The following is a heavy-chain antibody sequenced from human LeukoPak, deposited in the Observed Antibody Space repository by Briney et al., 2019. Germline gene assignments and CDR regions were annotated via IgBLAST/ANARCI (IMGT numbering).Heavy chain of an antibody. J-gene: IGHJ4*02. CDR2: IYGGGST. V-gene: IGHV3-66*01. D-gene: IGHD3-22*01. CDR1: GFIVSSNY. CDR3: ARDAPLLPKSFDY. Sequence: TGGSLRLSCAASGFIVSSNYMSWVRQAPGKGLEWVSVIYGGGSTYYADSVKGRFTISRDNSKNTLYLQMNSLRAEDTAVYYCARDAPLLPKSFDYWGQGTLVTVSS.